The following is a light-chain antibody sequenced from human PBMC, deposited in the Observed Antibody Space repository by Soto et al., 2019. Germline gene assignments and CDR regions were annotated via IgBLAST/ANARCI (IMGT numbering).Light chain of an antibody. V-gene: IGLV3-21*04. J-gene: IGLJ2*01. Sequence: SYELTQPPSVSVAPGKTARITCGGNNIGSKSVHWYQQKPGQAPVLVIYYDSDRPSGIPERFSGSNSGNTATLTISRVEAGDEADYYCPVWDSSSDHVVFGGGTEVTVL. CDR2: YDS. CDR3: PVWDSSSDHVV. CDR1: NIGSKS.